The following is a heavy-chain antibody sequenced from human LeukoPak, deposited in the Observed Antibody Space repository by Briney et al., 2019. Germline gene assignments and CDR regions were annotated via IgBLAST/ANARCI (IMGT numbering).Heavy chain of an antibody. CDR3: ARHPPRESRGNAFDI. J-gene: IGHJ3*02. D-gene: IGHD5-24*01. V-gene: IGHV4-30-2*01. Sequence: SETLSLTCAVSGGSISSGGYSWSWIRQPPGKGLEWIGYIYHSGSTYYNPSLKSRVTISVDRSKNQFSLKLSSVTAADTALYFCARHPPRESRGNAFDIWGQGTVVAVSS. CDR2: IYHSGST. CDR1: GGSISSGGYS.